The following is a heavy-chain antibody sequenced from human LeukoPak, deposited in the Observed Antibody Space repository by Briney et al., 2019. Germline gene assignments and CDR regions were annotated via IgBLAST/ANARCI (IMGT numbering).Heavy chain of an antibody. CDR1: GSPFTGYD. V-gene: IGHV1-2*02. J-gene: IGHJ4*02. CDR2: IDPTSGGT. Sequence: APVRPSCKPSGSPFTGYDLHWVPQSPRQGPKGRRRIDPTSGGTHSATTLQGRVTVTRETSTRTVYMELGGLRSDDTAVYYCARVPGPYTTSRVDSWGQGTLVTVSS. CDR3: ARVPGPYTTSRVDS. D-gene: IGHD2-2*02.